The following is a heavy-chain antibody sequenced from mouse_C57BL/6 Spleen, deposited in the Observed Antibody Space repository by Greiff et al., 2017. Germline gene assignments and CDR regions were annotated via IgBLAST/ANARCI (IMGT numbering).Heavy chain of an antibody. CDR2: INPNYGGT. CDR1: GYTFTDYN. V-gene: IGHV1-22*01. Sequence: VQLQQSGPELVKPGASVKMSCKASGYTFTDYNMHWVKQSHGKSLEWIGFINPNYGGTSYNPKFKGKATLTVHKSSSTAYMEVRLLPSEDSADYYGASGGSGYVLWFAYWGQGTLVTVSA. D-gene: IGHD3-2*02. J-gene: IGHJ3*01. CDR3: ASGGSGYVLWFAY.